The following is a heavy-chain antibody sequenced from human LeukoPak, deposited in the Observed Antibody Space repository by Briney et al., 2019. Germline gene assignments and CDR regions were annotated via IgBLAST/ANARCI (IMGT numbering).Heavy chain of an antibody. V-gene: IGHV3-7*01. CDR1: GFTFSDYW. CDR2: IHQDGSER. D-gene: IGHD1-7*01. J-gene: IGHJ6*02. Sequence: PGGSLRLSCAASGFTFSDYWMSWVRQAPGKGPEWVANIHQDGSERNYVDSVKGRFTISRDNAKNSLYLEMNSLRAEDTAVYYCARTRNYPPGYGMDVWGQGTTVTVSS. CDR3: ARTRNYPPGYGMDV.